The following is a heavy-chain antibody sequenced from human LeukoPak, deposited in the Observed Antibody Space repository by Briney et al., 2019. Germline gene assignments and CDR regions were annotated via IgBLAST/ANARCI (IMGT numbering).Heavy chain of an antibody. J-gene: IGHJ4*02. CDR3: ARDPNYDSSGYPLDY. V-gene: IGHV1-46*01. CDR1: GYTFTNYY. CDR2: INPSGDSA. D-gene: IGHD3-22*01. Sequence: ASVKVSCKASGYTFTNYYMHWVRQAPGQGLEWMGIINPSGDSAIYAHNFQGRVTMTRDTSTTTVYMELSRLRSDDTAVYCCARDPNYDSSGYPLDYWGQGTLVTVSS.